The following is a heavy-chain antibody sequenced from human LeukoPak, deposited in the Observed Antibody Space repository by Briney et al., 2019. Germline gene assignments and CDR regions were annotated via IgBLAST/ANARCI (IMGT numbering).Heavy chain of an antibody. CDR3: AGGVDTDLHY. J-gene: IGHJ4*02. Sequence: SQTLSLTCAISGDSFSSNSAAWNWIRQSTSRGLEWLGRTYYRSKWSSNYAVSVKSRITIHPDTSKNQFSLQLNSVTPEDTAVYYCAGGVDTDLHYWGQGTLVTVSS. D-gene: IGHD5-18*01. CDR1: GDSFSSNSAA. CDR2: TYYRSKWSS. V-gene: IGHV6-1*01.